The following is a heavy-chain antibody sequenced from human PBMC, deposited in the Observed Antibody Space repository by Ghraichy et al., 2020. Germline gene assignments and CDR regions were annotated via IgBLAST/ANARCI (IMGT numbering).Heavy chain of an antibody. CDR2: IDWDDDK. CDR1: GFSLSTSGMC. CDR3: ARIIQGQYYYGMDV. Sequence: SGPTLVKPTQTLTLTCTFSGFSLSTSGMCVSWIRQPPGKALEWLARIDWDDDKYYSTSLKTRLTISKDTSKNQVVLTMTNMDPVDTATYYCARIIQGQYYYGMDVWGQGTTVTVSS. J-gene: IGHJ6*02. V-gene: IGHV2-70*11.